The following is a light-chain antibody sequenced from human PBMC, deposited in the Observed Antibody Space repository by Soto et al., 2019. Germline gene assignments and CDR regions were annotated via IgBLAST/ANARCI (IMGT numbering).Light chain of an antibody. V-gene: IGLV2-14*03. CDR2: EVN. J-gene: IGLJ1*01. CDR1: SSDVGAYIY. Sequence: QSALTQPASVSGSPGQSITISCGGTSSDVGAYIYVSWYQQFPGKAPKLILYEVNNRPSGVSNRFSGSKSDTTASLTISGPQPEDEADYYCSAYSDIDTKVFGTGTKVTVL. CDR3: SAYSDIDTKV.